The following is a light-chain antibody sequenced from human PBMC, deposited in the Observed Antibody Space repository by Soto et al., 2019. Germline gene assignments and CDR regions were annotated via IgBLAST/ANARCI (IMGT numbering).Light chain of an antibody. Sequence: DIQMTQSPSSLSASVGDRVTITCRASQSISSYLNWYQQKPGKAPKLLIYAASSLQSGVPSRFSGSGSGTEFTLTISSLQSEDFATYYCQQFHTYPVTFGQGTRLEIK. V-gene: IGKV1-39*01. CDR3: QQFHTYPVT. CDR2: AAS. J-gene: IGKJ5*01. CDR1: QSISSY.